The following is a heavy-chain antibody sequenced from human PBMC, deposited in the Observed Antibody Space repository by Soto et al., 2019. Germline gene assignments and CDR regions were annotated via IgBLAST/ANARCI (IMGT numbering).Heavy chain of an antibody. J-gene: IGHJ5*02. V-gene: IGHV3-33*01. CDR2: IWYDGSNK. CDR3: ARENPTRGFLAAAGYNWFVP. D-gene: IGHD6-13*01. Sequence: QVQLVESGGGVVQPGRSLRLSCAASGFTFSSYGMHWVRQAPGKGLEWVAVIWYDGSNKYYADSVKGRFTISRDNSKNTLYPQMISLRAEVTAVYYCARENPTRGFLAAAGYNWFVPWGQGTLVTVSS. CDR1: GFTFSSYG.